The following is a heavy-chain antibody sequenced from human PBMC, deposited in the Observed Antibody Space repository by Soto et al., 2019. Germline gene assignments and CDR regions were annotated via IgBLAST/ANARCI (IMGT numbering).Heavy chain of an antibody. J-gene: IGHJ4*02. CDR2: IIPILGIA. Sequence: QVQLVQSGAEVKKPGSSVNVSCKASGGTFSSYTISWVRQAPGQGLEWMGRIIPILGIANYAQKFQGRVTITADKSTSTAYMELSSLRSEDTAVYYCAREEYYYGSGAFFDYWGQGTLGTVSS. CDR3: AREEYYYGSGAFFDY. CDR1: GGTFSSYT. D-gene: IGHD3-10*01. V-gene: IGHV1-69*08.